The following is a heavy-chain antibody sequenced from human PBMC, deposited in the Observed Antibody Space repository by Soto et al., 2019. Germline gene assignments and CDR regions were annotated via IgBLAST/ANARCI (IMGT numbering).Heavy chain of an antibody. V-gene: IGHV3-21*01. CDR2: ISSSSSYI. Sequence: GGSLRLSCAASGFPFSSYSMNWVRQAPGKGLEWVSSISSSSSYIYYADSVKGRFTISRENAKNSLYLQMNSLRAEDTAVYSCARDSSSWPYGMDVWGQGTTVTVSS. CDR3: ARDSSSWPYGMDV. CDR1: GFPFSSYS. D-gene: IGHD6-13*01. J-gene: IGHJ6*02.